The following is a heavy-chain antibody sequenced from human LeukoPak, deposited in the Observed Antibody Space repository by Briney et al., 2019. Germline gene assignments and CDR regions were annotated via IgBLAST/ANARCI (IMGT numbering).Heavy chain of an antibody. CDR2: MNPNSGNT. CDR1: GYTFTSYD. D-gene: IGHD5-18*01. Sequence: ASVKVSCRASGYTFTSYDINWVRQATGQGLEWMGWMNPNSGNTGYAQKFQGRVTITRNTSISTAYMELSSLRSEDTAVYYCARSHPDLQLLTFDYWGQGTLVTVSS. V-gene: IGHV1-8*03. CDR3: ARSHPDLQLLTFDY. J-gene: IGHJ4*02.